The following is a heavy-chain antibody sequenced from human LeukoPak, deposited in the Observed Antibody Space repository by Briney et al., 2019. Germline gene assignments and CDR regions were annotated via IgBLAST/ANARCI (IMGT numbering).Heavy chain of an antibody. Sequence: GGSLRLSCAASGFTFTRFWLTWVRQSPGKGLEWVANINPDGTKTTYVDSVEGRFAISRDNAMNSVFLHMTSLRAEDTAMYYCATAPASVDSSWGQGTLVAVSS. CDR1: GFTFTRFW. CDR2: INPDGTKT. D-gene: IGHD3-3*01. V-gene: IGHV3-7*01. CDR3: ATAPASVDSS. J-gene: IGHJ5*02.